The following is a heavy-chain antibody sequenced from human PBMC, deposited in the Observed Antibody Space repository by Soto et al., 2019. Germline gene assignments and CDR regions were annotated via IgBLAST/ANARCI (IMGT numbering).Heavy chain of an antibody. D-gene: IGHD2-21*02. Sequence: QMQLVQSGAEVKKSGSSGKVSCKASGGTSSNFVITWVRQVPGQGLEWLGGILAMFGAVKYAQKFQDRLTITADRSTNTAAMELGSLRPDDTAVYYCARPKRSGYDRGDSYYHTMDVWGHGTTVTVS. CDR3: ARPKRSGYDRGDSYYHTMDV. J-gene: IGHJ6*02. CDR1: GGTSSNFV. V-gene: IGHV1-69*06. CDR2: ILAMFGAV.